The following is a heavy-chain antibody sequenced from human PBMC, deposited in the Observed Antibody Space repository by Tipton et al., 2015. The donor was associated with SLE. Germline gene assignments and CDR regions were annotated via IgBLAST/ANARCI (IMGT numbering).Heavy chain of an antibody. CDR3: ANPLIDCSSTSCSRGDY. D-gene: IGHD2-2*01. CDR2: ISGSGGST. CDR1: GFTFSSYA. Sequence: GSLRLSCAASGFTFSSYAMSWVRQAPGKGLEWVSAISGSGGSTYYADSVKGRFTISRDNSKNTLYLQMNSLRAEDTAVYYCANPLIDCSSTSCSRGDYWGQGSLVTVSS. V-gene: IGHV3-23*01. J-gene: IGHJ4*02.